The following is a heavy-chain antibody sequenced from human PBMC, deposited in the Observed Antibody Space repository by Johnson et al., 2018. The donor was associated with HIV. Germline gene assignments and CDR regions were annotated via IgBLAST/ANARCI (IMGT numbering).Heavy chain of an antibody. V-gene: IGHV3-7*03. J-gene: IGHJ3*02. D-gene: IGHD2-8*01. CDR2: IKLYGSEK. CDR3: LIRDAFDI. Sequence: VQLVESGGGWVQPGGSLRLSCAASGFTVSSDYMSWARQAPGKGLEWVANIKLYGSEKYYVDSVKGRFTISRDNSKNTLYLQMNSLRAEDTAVYYCLIRDAFDIWGQGTMVTVSS. CDR1: GFTVSSDY.